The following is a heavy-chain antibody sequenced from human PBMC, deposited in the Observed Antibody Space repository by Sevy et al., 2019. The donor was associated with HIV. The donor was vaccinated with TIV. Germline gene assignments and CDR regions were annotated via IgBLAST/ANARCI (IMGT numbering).Heavy chain of an antibody. D-gene: IGHD3-10*01. V-gene: IGHV3-15*01. CDR3: TTDSKKRGLSALLDY. CDR2: IKSKTDGGTT. CDR1: GFTFSNAW. Sequence: GGSLRLSCAASGFTFSNAWMSWVRQAPGKGLEWVGRIKSKTDGGTTDYAAPVKGRFTISRDDSKNTLYLQMNSLKTGGTAIYYWTTDSKKRGLSALLDYWSQGTLVTVSS. J-gene: IGHJ4*02.